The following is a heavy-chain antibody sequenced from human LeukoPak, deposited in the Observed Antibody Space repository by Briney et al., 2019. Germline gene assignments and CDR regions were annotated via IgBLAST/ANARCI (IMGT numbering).Heavy chain of an antibody. CDR2: IYYSGST. Sequence: SETLSLTCTVSGGSISSSSYYWGWIRQPPGKGLEWIGSIYYSGSTYYNPSLKSRVTISVDTSKNQFSLKLSSVPAADTAVYYCARGSRLGVVERDAFDIWGQGTMVTVSS. CDR3: ARGSRLGVVERDAFDI. V-gene: IGHV4-39*07. CDR1: GGSISSSSYY. J-gene: IGHJ3*02. D-gene: IGHD3-3*01.